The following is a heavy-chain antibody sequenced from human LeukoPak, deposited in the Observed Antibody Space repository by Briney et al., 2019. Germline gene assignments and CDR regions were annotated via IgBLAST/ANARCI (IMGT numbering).Heavy chain of an antibody. Sequence: SETLSLTCAVYGGSFSGYYWSWIRQPPGKGLEWIGEINHSGSTNYNPSLKSRVTTSVDTSKNQFSLKLSSVTAADTAVYYCARVVRAAAGTGGYDYWGQGTLVTVSS. CDR3: ARVVRAAAGTGGYDY. CDR1: GGSFSGYY. J-gene: IGHJ4*02. D-gene: IGHD6-13*01. CDR2: INHSGST. V-gene: IGHV4-34*01.